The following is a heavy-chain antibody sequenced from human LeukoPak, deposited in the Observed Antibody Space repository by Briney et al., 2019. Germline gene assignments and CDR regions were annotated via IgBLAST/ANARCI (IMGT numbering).Heavy chain of an antibody. D-gene: IGHD3-22*01. CDR3: ARGLGTYYDSSGYLALDY. CDR1: GYTFTSYD. Sequence: GASVKVSCKASGYTFTSYDINWVRQATGQGLEWMGWMNPNSGNTGYAQKFQGRVTMTRNTSISTAYMELSSLRSEDTAVYYCARGLGTYYDSSGYLALDYWGQGTLVTVSS. CDR2: MNPNSGNT. J-gene: IGHJ4*02. V-gene: IGHV1-8*01.